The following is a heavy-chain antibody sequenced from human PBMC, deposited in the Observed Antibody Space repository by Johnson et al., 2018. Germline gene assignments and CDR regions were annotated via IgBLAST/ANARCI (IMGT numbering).Heavy chain of an antibody. CDR3: AKTFRSQGPDFYYYHMDV. D-gene: IGHD3-3*02. CDR2: INPSGGTT. CDR1: GYTFTTNY. Sequence: QVQLVESGAEVKKHGASVKVSCKASGYTFTTNYLHWVRQAPGQGLEWMAIINPSGGTTTYAQKFQGRLTVTRDTSTSTVYMELSSLRSEDTAGYYWAKTFRSQGPDFYYYHMDVWGKGTTVPVSS. V-gene: IGHV1-46*01. J-gene: IGHJ6*03.